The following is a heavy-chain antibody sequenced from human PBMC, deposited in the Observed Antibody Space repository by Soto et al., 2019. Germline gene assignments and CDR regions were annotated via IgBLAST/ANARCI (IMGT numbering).Heavy chain of an antibody. V-gene: IGHV6-1*01. D-gene: IGHD6-19*01. CDR1: GDSVSSNSVA. CDR3: ARVASGWYFDY. Sequence: SQTLSLTCATSGDSVSSNSVAWYWIRQSPSRGLEWLGRTYYRSKWYDDYGDPVKGRITINPDTSKNQLSLQLNSVTPEDTAVYYCARVASGWYFDYWGQGTLVTVSS. CDR2: TYYRSKWYD. J-gene: IGHJ4*02.